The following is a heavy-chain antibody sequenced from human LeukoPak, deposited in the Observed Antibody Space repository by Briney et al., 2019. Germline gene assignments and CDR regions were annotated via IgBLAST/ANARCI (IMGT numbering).Heavy chain of an antibody. J-gene: IGHJ4*02. D-gene: IGHD3-22*01. Sequence: GGSLRLSCAASGFTFSTYAMSWVRQAPGKGLGWVSDISGSGDATYYADSVKGRFTISRDKSKNTLYLQMNSLRVEDTALYYCAKSQEDDSSGYHYSDFDYWGQGTLVTVSS. CDR1: GFTFSTYA. V-gene: IGHV3-23*01. CDR2: ISGSGDAT. CDR3: AKSQEDDSSGYHYSDFDY.